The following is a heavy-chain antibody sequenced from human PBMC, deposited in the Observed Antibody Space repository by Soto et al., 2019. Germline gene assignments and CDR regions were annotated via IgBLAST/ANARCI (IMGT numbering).Heavy chain of an antibody. CDR2: IIPIFGTA. CDR3: AGGFIAAVAAPWFYA. V-gene: IGHV1-69*12. D-gene: IGHD6-13*01. CDR1: GGTFSSYA. J-gene: IGHJ5*02. Sequence: QVQLVQSGAEVKKPGSSVKVSCKASGGTFSSYAISWVRQAPGQGLEWMGGIIPIFGTANYAHKFQGRVTITADESTRTAYMVLSIVGAEGTAVYDCAGGFIAAVAAPWFYAWGQGTMVTGSS.